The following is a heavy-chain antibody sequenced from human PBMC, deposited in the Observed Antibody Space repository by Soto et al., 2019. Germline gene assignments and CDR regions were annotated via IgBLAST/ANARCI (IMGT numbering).Heavy chain of an antibody. CDR3: ARGSRITLFGTAYYFDY. Sequence: SVKVSCKAPGGTFSSYAISWVRQAPGQGLEWMGGITPIFGTANYAQKFQGRVTITADESTSTAYMELSSLRSEDTAVYYCARGSRITLFGTAYYFDYWGQGTLVTVS. V-gene: IGHV1-69*13. CDR1: GGTFSSYA. CDR2: ITPIFGTA. J-gene: IGHJ4*02. D-gene: IGHD3-10*02.